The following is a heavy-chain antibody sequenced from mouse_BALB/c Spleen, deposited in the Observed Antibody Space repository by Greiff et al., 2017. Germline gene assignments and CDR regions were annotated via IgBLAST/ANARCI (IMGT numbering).Heavy chain of an antibody. J-gene: IGHJ2*01. V-gene: IGHV5-6-3*01. CDR1: GFTFSSYG. CDR3: AREDWAGDY. D-gene: IGHD4-1*01. CDR2: INSNGGST. Sequence: DVQLVESGGGLVQPGGSLKLSCAASGFTFSSYGMSWVRQTPDKRLELVATINSNGGSTYYPDSVKGRFTISRDNAKNTLYLQMSSLKSEDTAMYYCAREDWAGDYWGQGTTLTVSS.